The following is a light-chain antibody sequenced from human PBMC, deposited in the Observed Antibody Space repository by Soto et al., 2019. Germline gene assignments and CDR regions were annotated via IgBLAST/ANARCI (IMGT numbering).Light chain of an antibody. Sequence: QSALTQPPSASGSPGQSVTISCTGTSSDVGGFNYVSWYQQYPGKAPRLIIYEVTKRPSGVPDRFSGSKSGNTASLTVSGLQAEDEADYYCSSYVGSDTVVFGGGTQLTVL. CDR1: SSDVGGFNY. J-gene: IGLJ2*01. CDR2: EVT. CDR3: SSYVGSDTVV. V-gene: IGLV2-8*01.